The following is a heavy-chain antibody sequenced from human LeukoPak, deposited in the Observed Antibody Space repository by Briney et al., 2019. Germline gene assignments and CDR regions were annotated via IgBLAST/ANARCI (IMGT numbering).Heavy chain of an antibody. CDR1: GGSISSGSYY. CDR3: ARVAAARYYFDY. J-gene: IGHJ4*02. D-gene: IGHD6-6*01. Sequence: PSETLSLTCTVSGGSISSGSYYWSWVRQPAGKGLEWIGRIYTSGSTNYNPSLKSRVTISVDTSKNQFSLKLSSVTAADTAVYYCARVAAARYYFDYWGQGTLVTVSS. V-gene: IGHV4-61*02. CDR2: IYTSGST.